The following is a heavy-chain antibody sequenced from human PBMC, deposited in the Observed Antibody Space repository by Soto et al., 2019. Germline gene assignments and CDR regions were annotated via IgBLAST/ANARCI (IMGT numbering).Heavy chain of an antibody. CDR1: GITFGSRA. Sequence: GGSLRLSCVASGITFGSRAMSWVRQAPGEGLEWVSTTTDTGGDTKYADSVRGRFIISRDNSKNTLYLQMSSLRAEASAVYYCARDLWVVITFGGVNHPPPDYWGQGTLVTVSS. CDR2: TTDTGGDT. D-gene: IGHD3-16*01. J-gene: IGHJ4*02. V-gene: IGHV3-23*01. CDR3: ARDLWVVITFGGVNHPPPDY.